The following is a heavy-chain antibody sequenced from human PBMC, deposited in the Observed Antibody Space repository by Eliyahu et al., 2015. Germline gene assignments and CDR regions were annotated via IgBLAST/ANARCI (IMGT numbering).Heavy chain of an antibody. CDR2: IYPDDSET. V-gene: IGHV5-51*01. J-gene: IGHJ3*02. CDR3: ARQWLPLGDAFDI. CDR1: XXXFTNYW. Sequence: EVQLVQSGTEVKKPGESLKXSCKASXXXFTNYWIGWVRQMPGKGLEWMGIIYPDDSETRYSPSFQGQVTISADKSTSIAYLQWSSLRASDTAVYYCARQWLPLGDAFDIWGQGTMVTVSS. D-gene: IGHD6-19*01.